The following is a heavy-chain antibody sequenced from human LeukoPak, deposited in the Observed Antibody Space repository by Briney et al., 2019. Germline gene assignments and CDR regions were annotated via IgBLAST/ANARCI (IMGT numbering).Heavy chain of an antibody. D-gene: IGHD2-15*01. CDR2: FYSGGSR. Sequence: PGGSLRLSCAASGFTVSSNYMSWVHQAPGKGLEWVSVFYSGGSRYYADSVKGRLTISRDNSKNTLYLQMNSLRAEDTAVYHCARDFTNIRGGGYFDNWGQGTLVTVSS. V-gene: IGHV3-53*01. CDR3: ARDFTNIRGGGYFDN. CDR1: GFTVSSNY. J-gene: IGHJ4*02.